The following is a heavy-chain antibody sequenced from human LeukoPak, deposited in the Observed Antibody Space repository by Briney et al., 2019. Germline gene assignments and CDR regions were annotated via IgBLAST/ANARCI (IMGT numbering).Heavy chain of an antibody. V-gene: IGHV1-2*02. J-gene: IGHJ4*02. D-gene: IGHD2-2*01. Sequence: ASVRVSCKASGYTFTGYYMHWGRQAPGKGLEWRGWINPNSGGTNYAQKFQGRVTMTRDTSISTAYMELSRLRSDDTAVYYCARETLGYCSSTSCAGHFEYWGQGTLVTVSS. CDR2: INPNSGGT. CDR1: GYTFTGYY. CDR3: ARETLGYCSSTSCAGHFEY.